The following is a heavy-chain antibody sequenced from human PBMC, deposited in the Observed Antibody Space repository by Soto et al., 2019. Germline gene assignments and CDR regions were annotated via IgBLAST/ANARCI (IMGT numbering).Heavy chain of an antibody. J-gene: IGHJ4*02. Sequence: KSWETLSLTCTVSGGSVSSGNYYWSWIRQPPGKGLQWIGYLYYSGRINYNPSLRSRVTISADTSKNQFSLKMSSVTAADTAVYYCARDPGYDSSGYFVDYWGQGALVTVSS. V-gene: IGHV4-61*01. D-gene: IGHD3-22*01. CDR3: ARDPGYDSSGYFVDY. CDR2: LYYSGRI. CDR1: GGSVSSGNYY.